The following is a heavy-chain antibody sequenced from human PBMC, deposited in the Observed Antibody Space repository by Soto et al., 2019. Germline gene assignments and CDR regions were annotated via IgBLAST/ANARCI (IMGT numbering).Heavy chain of an antibody. V-gene: IGHV4-59*08. CDR3: ARHHDS. J-gene: IGHJ4*02. CDR2: IYYSGST. Sequence: QVQLQESGPGLVKPSETLSLTCPVSGGSISSYYWSWIRQPPGKGLEWIGYIYYSGSTNYNPSLKSRVTITVDTTKNLFSRKLRTVIASDTAVYYCARHHDSWGQVTLVTGSS. CDR1: GGSISSYY.